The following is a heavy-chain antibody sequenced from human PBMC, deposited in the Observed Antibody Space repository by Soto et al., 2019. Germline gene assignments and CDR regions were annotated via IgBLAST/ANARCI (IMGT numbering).Heavy chain of an antibody. D-gene: IGHD3-10*01. CDR2: IRGSGGSN. J-gene: IGHJ4*02. CDR3: AKGGIYYGSGSYLSEIDY. V-gene: IGHV3-23*01. CDR1: GFTFRSYA. Sequence: GGSLRLSCAASGFTFRSYAMSWVRQAPGKGLEWVSAIRGSGGSNYYADSEKGRFTISRDNSKNTLYLQMTSLRAEDTAVYYCAKGGIYYGSGSYLSEIDYWGQGTLVTVSS.